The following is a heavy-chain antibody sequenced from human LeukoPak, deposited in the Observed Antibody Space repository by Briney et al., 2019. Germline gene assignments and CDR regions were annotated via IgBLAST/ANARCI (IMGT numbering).Heavy chain of an antibody. V-gene: IGHV4-59*01. Sequence: PSETLSLTCSVSGGSISSYYWSWIRQPPGKGLEWIGYIYSRGSTNYNPSLKSRVTISVDTSKDQFSLKLTSVTAADTAVYYCARSVPQPVAARPSYAFDIWGQGTIVTVSS. CDR1: GGSISSYY. J-gene: IGHJ3*02. CDR3: ARSVPQPVAARPSYAFDI. D-gene: IGHD6-6*01. CDR2: IYSRGST.